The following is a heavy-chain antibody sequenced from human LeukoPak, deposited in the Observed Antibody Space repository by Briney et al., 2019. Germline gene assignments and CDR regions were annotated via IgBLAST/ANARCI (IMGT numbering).Heavy chain of an antibody. Sequence: PGGSLRLSCAASGFTFSNYAMGWVRQAPGKGLEWVSTISGSGGSTYYADSVKGRFTISRDNSKNTLYLQMNSLRADDTAVYYCAKRGDSSGWSQYDYWGQGTLVTVSS. CDR2: ISGSGGST. CDR3: AKRGDSSGWSQYDY. D-gene: IGHD6-19*01. J-gene: IGHJ4*02. CDR1: GFTFSNYA. V-gene: IGHV3-23*01.